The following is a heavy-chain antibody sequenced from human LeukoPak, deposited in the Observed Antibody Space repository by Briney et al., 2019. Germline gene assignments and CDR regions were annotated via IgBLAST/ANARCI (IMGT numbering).Heavy chain of an antibody. CDR1: GGSISNYF. V-gene: IGHV4-59*01. CDR2: IYDSGST. CDR3: ARVRGAAAAIDS. J-gene: IGHJ4*02. D-gene: IGHD6-25*01. Sequence: SETLTLTCTVSGGSISNYFWSWIRQPPGKGLEWIGYIYDSGSTNYNPSLKRLVTISVDTSKNQFSLKLSSVTAADTAVYYCARVRGAAAAIDSWGQGTLVTVSS.